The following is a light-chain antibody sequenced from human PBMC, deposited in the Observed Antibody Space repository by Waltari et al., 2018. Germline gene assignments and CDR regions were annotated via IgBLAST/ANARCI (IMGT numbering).Light chain of an antibody. Sequence: HSALTQPASVSGSPGQSITISCTRSSSDIGNYNYVSWYQQHPGKAPKLMIFDVSNRPSGVSTRFSGSKSGNTASLTISGLQAEDEADYYCSSYISSDTLELFGGGTSLTVL. CDR3: SSYISSDTLEL. CDR2: DVS. V-gene: IGLV2-14*03. J-gene: IGLJ2*01. CDR1: SSDIGNYNY.